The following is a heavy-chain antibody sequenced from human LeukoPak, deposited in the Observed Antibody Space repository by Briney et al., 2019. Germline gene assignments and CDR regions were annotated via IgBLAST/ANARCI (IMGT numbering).Heavy chain of an antibody. CDR3: AREAYCGGDCSSSDAFDI. V-gene: IGHV1-18*01. CDR1: GGTFSSYA. J-gene: IGHJ3*02. CDR2: SSAYNGNT. Sequence: GASVKVSCKASGGTFSSYAISWGRQAPGQGLEWMGWSSAYNGNTNYAQNLQGRVTLTTDTSTTTASLELRSLRSDDTAVYYCAREAYCGGDCSSSDAFDIWGHGTMVTVSS. D-gene: IGHD2-21*01.